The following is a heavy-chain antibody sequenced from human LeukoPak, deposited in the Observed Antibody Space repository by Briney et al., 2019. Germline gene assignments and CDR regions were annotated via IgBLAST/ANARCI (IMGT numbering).Heavy chain of an antibody. J-gene: IGHJ4*02. CDR1: GYTFTSYG. D-gene: IGHD3-22*01. CDR3: ARAWAPYYYDSSGYYYFDY. CDR2: ISAYNGNT. V-gene: IGHV1-18*01. Sequence: GASVKVSCKASGYTFTSYGISWVRQAPGQGLEWMGWISAYNGNTNYAQKLQGRVTMTTDTSTSTAYMELSSLRSEDTAVYYCARAWAPYYYDSSGYYYFDYWGQGTLVTVSS.